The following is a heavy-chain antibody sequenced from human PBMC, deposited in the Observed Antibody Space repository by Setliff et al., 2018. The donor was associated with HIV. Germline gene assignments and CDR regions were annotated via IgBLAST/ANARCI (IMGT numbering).Heavy chain of an antibody. J-gene: IGHJ4*02. V-gene: IGHV4-39*02. CDR2: IYYSGSTYYYGGST. CDR3: ARDGLVASVDLSTGLRGADF. Sequence: SETLSLTCTVSGGSISSSIYYWGWIRQPPGKGLEWIGFIYYSGSTYYYGGSTYYNPSLKSRVTISVDTSKNQFSLKLSSVTAADTAMYYCARDGLVASVDLSTGLRGADFWGQGMLVTVSS. CDR1: GGSISSSIYY. D-gene: IGHD4-4*01.